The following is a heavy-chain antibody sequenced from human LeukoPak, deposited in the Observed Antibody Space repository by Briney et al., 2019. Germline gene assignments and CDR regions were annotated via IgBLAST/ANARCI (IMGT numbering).Heavy chain of an antibody. CDR2: IIPIFGTA. V-gene: IGHV1-69*05. CDR3: ASRPLPGIAAAGIIWYYFDY. Sequence: VASVKVSCKASGGSFSSYAISWVRQAPGQGLEWMGGIIPIFGTANYAQKFQGRVTITTDESTSTAYMELSSLRSEDTAVYYCASRPLPGIAAAGIIWYYFDYWGQGTLVTVSS. CDR1: GGSFSSYA. D-gene: IGHD6-13*01. J-gene: IGHJ4*02.